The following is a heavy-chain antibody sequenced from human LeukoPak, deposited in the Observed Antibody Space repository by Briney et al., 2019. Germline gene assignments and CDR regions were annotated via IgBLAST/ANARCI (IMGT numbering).Heavy chain of an antibody. D-gene: IGHD7-27*01. Sequence: SETLSLTCTVSGGSISSGGYYWSWIRQHPGKGLEWIGYIYYSGSTYYNPSLKSRVTISVDTSKNQFSLKLSSVTAADTAVYYRARETGYYFDYWGQGTLVTVSS. CDR2: IYYSGST. V-gene: IGHV4-31*03. CDR3: ARETGYYFDY. CDR1: GGSISSGGYY. J-gene: IGHJ4*02.